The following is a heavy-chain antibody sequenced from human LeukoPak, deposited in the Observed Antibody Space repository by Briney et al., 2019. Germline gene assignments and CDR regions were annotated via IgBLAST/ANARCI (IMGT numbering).Heavy chain of an antibody. CDR1: GFTFSTYW. J-gene: IGHJ5*02. CDR2: IKQDGSEK. V-gene: IGHV3-7*01. D-gene: IGHD6-6*01. CDR3: AKGLEIAAHLFDP. Sequence: GGSLRLSCAASGFTFSTYWMSWVRQTPGKGLQWVANIKQDGSEKYYVDSVKGRFTISRDNAKNSLYLQMNSLRAEDTAVYYCAKGLEIAAHLFDPWGQGTLVTVSS.